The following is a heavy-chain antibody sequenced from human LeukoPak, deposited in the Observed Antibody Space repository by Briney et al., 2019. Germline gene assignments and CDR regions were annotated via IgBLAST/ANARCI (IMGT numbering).Heavy chain of an antibody. Sequence: ASVKVSCKASGYTFTGYYMHWVRQAPGQGLEWMGWINPNSGGTNYAQKFQGRVTMTRDTSISTAYMELSSLRSDDTAVFYCTILNSDRVWGQGTLVTVPS. V-gene: IGHV1-2*02. CDR3: TILNSDRV. CDR2: INPNSGGT. D-gene: IGHD1-1*01. CDR1: GYTFTGYY. J-gene: IGHJ4*02.